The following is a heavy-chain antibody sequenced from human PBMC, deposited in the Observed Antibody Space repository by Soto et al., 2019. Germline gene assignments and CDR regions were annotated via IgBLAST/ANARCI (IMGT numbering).Heavy chain of an antibody. CDR3: AKDVSRVANSYGYFDY. CDR1: GFTLNNYG. D-gene: IGHD5-18*01. Sequence: PGGSLRLSCAASGFTLNNYGMHWVRQAPGKGLEWVAVISYDGINTYYPDSMKGRFTISRDNSKNTLCLQMDSLRAEDTAVYYCAKDVSRVANSYGYFDYWGQGTLVTVSS. V-gene: IGHV3-30*18. CDR2: ISYDGINT. J-gene: IGHJ4*02.